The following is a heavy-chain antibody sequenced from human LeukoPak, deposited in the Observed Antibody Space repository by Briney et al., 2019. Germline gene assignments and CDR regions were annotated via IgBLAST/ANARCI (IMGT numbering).Heavy chain of an antibody. V-gene: IGHV1-2*02. J-gene: IGHJ4*02. CDR3: ARSDYYDSSGYHKYYFDY. CDR2: INPNSGGT. CDR1: GYPFTGYY. D-gene: IGHD3-22*01. Sequence: ASVKVSCKASGYPFTGYYLHWVRQAPGQGLEWMGWINPNSGGTNYAQKFQGRVTMTRDTSISTAYMELSRLRSDDTAVYYCARSDYYDSSGYHKYYFDYWGQGTLVTVSS.